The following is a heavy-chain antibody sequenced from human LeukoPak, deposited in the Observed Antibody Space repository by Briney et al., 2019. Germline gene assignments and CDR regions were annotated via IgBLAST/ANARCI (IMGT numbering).Heavy chain of an antibody. CDR2: IYSGGST. V-gene: IGHV3-53*01. Sequence: GGSLRLSCAASGFTFSSNYMSWVRQAPGKGLEGVSVIYSGGSTYYADSVKGRFTISRHNSKNTLYLQMNSLRAEDTAVYYCAKPLRTHIVVVTAYYWGQGTLVTVSS. CDR1: GFTFSSNY. D-gene: IGHD2-21*02. J-gene: IGHJ4*02. CDR3: AKPLRTHIVVVTAYY.